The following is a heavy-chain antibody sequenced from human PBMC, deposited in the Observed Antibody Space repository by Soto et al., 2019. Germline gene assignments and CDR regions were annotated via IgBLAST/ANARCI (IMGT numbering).Heavy chain of an antibody. V-gene: IGHV1-18*04. J-gene: IGHJ6*02. CDR2: ISAYNGNT. CDR1: GYTFTSFG. Sequence: QVQLVQSGAEVKEPGASVKVSCTASGYTFTSFGLSWVRQAPGQGLEWMGWISAYNGNTYYAERLQGRVTMTTDTSTSTAYMELRSLTSDDTAVYYCARDRDYSNLFHYHGMDVWGQGTTVTVSS. CDR3: ARDRDYSNLFHYHGMDV. D-gene: IGHD4-4*01.